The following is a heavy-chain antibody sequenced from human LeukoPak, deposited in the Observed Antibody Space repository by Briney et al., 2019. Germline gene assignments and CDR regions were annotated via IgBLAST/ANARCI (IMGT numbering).Heavy chain of an antibody. Sequence: ASVKVSCKASGYTFTGYYMHWVRQAPGQGREWMGWINPNSGGTNYAQKFQGRVTMTRDTPISTAYMELSRLRSDDTAGYYCSRDRDSSGYYLGWFDPWGQGTMVTVSS. J-gene: IGHJ5*02. CDR2: INPNSGGT. CDR3: SRDRDSSGYYLGWFDP. CDR1: GYTFTGYY. D-gene: IGHD3-22*01. V-gene: IGHV1-2*02.